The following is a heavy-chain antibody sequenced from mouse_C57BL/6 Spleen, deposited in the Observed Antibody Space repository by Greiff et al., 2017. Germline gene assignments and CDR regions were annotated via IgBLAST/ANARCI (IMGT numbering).Heavy chain of an antibody. Sequence: VQLQQSGPELVKPGASVKISCKASGYAFSSSWMNWVKQRPGKGLEWIGRIYPGDGDTNYNGKFKGKATLTADKSSSTAYMKLSSLTSEASAVYFCARSDGYYGDYFDSWGQGTTLTVSS. CDR1: GYAFSSSW. CDR2: IYPGDGDT. D-gene: IGHD2-3*01. V-gene: IGHV1-82*01. J-gene: IGHJ2*01. CDR3: ARSDGYYGDYFDS.